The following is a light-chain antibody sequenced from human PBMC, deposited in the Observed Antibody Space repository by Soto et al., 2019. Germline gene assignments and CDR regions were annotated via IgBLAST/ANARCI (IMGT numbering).Light chain of an antibody. CDR3: QQYGSAPRT. CDR1: QSVSSDS. V-gene: IGKV3-20*01. Sequence: EIVLTQPPGTLSLSPGERAILSCRASQSVSSDSLAWYRQKPGQAPRLLVYDASSRATGIPDRFSGSGSGTDFTLTISRLEPEDFAVYYCQQYGSAPRTFGQGTKVEIK. J-gene: IGKJ1*01. CDR2: DAS.